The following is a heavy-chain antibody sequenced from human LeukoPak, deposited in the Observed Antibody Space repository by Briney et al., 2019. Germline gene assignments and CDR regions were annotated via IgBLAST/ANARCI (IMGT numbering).Heavy chain of an antibody. CDR3: ARLYCSSPSCLENY. Sequence: PGGSLRLSCAASGFTFSSYWMHWVRHAPGKGLVWVSRINSDGGTTGYADSVKGRFTISRDNAKNTLYLQMNSLRAEDTAVYYCARLYCSSPSCLENYWGQGTLVAVSS. CDR2: INSDGGTT. J-gene: IGHJ4*02. CDR1: GFTFSSYW. V-gene: IGHV3-74*01. D-gene: IGHD2-2*01.